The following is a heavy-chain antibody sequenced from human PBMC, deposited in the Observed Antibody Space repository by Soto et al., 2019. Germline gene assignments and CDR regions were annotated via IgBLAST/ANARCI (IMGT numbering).Heavy chain of an antibody. V-gene: IGHV1-46*01. D-gene: IGHD2-2*01. CDR1: GYTFTSYY. CDR3: ARDRDIVVVPAAMGYGDLTWFDP. CDR2: INPSGGST. Sequence: ASVKVSCKASGYTFTSYYMHWVRQAPGQGLEWMGIINPSGGSTSYAQKFQGRVTMTRDTSTSTVYMELSSLRSEDTAVYYCARDRDIVVVPAAMGYGDLTWFDPWGQGTLVTGSS. J-gene: IGHJ5*02.